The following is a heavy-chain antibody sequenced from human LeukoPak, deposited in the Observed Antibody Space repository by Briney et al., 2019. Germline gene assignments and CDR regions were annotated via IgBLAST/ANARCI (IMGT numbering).Heavy chain of an antibody. D-gene: IGHD2-2*01. J-gene: IGHJ4*02. Sequence: PGGSLRLYCAASGFTFSSYAMSWVRQAPGKGLEWVSAISGSGGSTYYADSVKGRFTISRDNFKNTLYLQMNSLRAEDTAVYYCAKAVPSTSGVFDYWGQGTLVTVSS. CDR2: ISGSGGST. V-gene: IGHV3-23*01. CDR1: GFTFSSYA. CDR3: AKAVPSTSGVFDY.